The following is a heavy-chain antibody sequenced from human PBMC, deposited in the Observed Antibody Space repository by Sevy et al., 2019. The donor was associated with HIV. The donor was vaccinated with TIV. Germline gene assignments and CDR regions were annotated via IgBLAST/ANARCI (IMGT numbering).Heavy chain of an antibody. J-gene: IGHJ4*02. CDR3: ARQGCTQPHDY. CDR1: GFTFAKSS. Sequence: GGSLRLSCAASGFTFAKSSMSWVRQAPGKGLEWVSTFCIGCGRINYEDSVKGPFTISRDDSNNTMFLQMNSLRAEDTSTYFCARQGCTQPHDYWGQGTLVTVSS. V-gene: IGHV3-23*01. CDR2: FCIGCGRI. D-gene: IGHD2-8*01.